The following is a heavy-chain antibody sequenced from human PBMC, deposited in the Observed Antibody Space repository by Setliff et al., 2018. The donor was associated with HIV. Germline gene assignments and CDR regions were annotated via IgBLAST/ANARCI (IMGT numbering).Heavy chain of an antibody. J-gene: IGHJ5*02. CDR1: GFTFGDSW. CDR3: ARLHTDFYGDLTYFDP. V-gene: IGHV3-7*01. CDR2: VNQDETET. D-gene: IGHD3-10*01. Sequence: PGGSLRLSCLGSGFTFGDSWMSWFRQAPGKGLEWVANVNQDETETYFADSVKGRFSISRNNSKNLLYLEMDSLRAEDTALYFCARLHTDFYGDLTYFDPWGHGTLVTVS.